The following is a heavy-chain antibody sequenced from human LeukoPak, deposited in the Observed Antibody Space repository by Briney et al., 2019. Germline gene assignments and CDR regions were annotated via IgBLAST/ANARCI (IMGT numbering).Heavy chain of an antibody. J-gene: IGHJ4*02. D-gene: IGHD2-15*01. Sequence: GGSLRLSCAASGFTFSSYGMHWVRQAPGKGLEWVAVISYDGSNKYYADSVKGRFTISRDNSENTLYLQMNSLRAEDTAVYYCAKDMERYCSGGSCYYFDYWGQGTLVTVSS. CDR2: ISYDGSNK. CDR1: GFTFSSYG. CDR3: AKDMERYCSGGSCYYFDY. V-gene: IGHV3-30*18.